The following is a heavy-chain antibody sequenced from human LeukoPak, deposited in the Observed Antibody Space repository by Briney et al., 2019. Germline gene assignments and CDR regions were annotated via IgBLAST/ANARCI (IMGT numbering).Heavy chain of an antibody. CDR1: GYTFTSYG. CDR3: ARDPGIAAAGTSYYYYYGMDV. D-gene: IGHD6-13*01. J-gene: IGHJ6*02. CDR2: ISAYNGNT. V-gene: IGHV1-18*01. Sequence: ASVKVSCKASGYTFTSYGISWVRQAPGQGLAWMGWISAYNGNTNYAQKLQGRVTMTTDTSTSTAYMELRSLRSDDTAVYYCARDPGIAAAGTSYYYYYGMDVWGQGTTVTVSS.